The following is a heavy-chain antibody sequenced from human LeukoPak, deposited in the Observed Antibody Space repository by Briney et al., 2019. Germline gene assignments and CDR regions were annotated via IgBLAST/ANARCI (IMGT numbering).Heavy chain of an antibody. Sequence: PGGSLRLSCAASGFTFSSYWMHWVRQAPGKGLVWVSRINSDGSSTSYADSVKGRFTISRDNAKNTLYLQMNSLRAEDTAVYYCARPARGSCYDYWGQGTLVTVSS. CDR3: ARPARGSCYDY. CDR1: GFTFSSYW. J-gene: IGHJ4*02. CDR2: INSDGSST. D-gene: IGHD2-15*01. V-gene: IGHV3-74*01.